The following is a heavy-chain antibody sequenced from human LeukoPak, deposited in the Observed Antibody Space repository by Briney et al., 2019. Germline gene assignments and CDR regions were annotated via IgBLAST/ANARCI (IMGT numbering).Heavy chain of an antibody. CDR1: GFTFSSYE. CDR2: ISSSGSTI. Sequence: GGSLRLSCAASGFTFSSYEMNWVRQAPGKGLEWVSYISSSGSTIYYADSVKGRFTISRDNAKSSLYLQMNSLRAEDTAVYYCARDWGIAADYWGQGTRVTVSS. D-gene: IGHD6-13*01. V-gene: IGHV3-48*03. CDR3: ARDWGIAADY. J-gene: IGHJ4*02.